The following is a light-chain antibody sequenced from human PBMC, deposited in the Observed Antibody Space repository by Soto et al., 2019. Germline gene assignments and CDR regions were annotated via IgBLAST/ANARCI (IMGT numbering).Light chain of an antibody. Sequence: DIQMTQSPSSLSAFVGDSVTVTCRASRPISTSLHWYQQRAGTAPKVLISAATKLQSGVPSRFSGRGSGTDFTLAISNLQPEDSATCFCRQGYNSIWTFGRRTKVDIK. CDR3: RQGYNSIWT. V-gene: IGKV1-39*01. J-gene: IGKJ1*01. CDR1: RPISTS. CDR2: AAT.